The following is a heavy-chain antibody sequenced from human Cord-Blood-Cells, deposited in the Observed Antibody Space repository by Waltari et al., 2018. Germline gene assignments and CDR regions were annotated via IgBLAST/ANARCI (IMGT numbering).Heavy chain of an antibody. CDR1: GFTFSNAW. Sequence: AASGFTFSNAWMSWVRQAPGKGLEWVGRIKSKTDGGTTDYAPPVKGRFTISRDDSKNTLYLQMNSLKTEDTAVYYCTTLENDYGDYGDAFDIWGQGTMVTVSS. D-gene: IGHD4-17*01. V-gene: IGHV3-15*01. J-gene: IGHJ3*02. CDR3: TTLENDYGDYGDAFDI. CDR2: IKSKTDGGTT.